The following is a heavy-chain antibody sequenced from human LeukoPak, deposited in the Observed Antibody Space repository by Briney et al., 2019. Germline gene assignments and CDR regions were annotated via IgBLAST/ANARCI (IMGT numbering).Heavy chain of an antibody. V-gene: IGHV3-48*01. J-gene: IGHJ4*02. CDR1: GFPFSSYS. Sequence: QPGGSLRLSCAASGFPFSSYSMNWVRQAPGKGLEWVSYISSSSSMLYYADSVKGRFTISRDNAKISLYLQMNSLRAEDTAVYHCARGLLYSYGYGPRYFDYWGQGTLVTVSS. CDR3: ARGLLYSYGYGPRYFDY. CDR2: ISSSSSML. D-gene: IGHD5-18*01.